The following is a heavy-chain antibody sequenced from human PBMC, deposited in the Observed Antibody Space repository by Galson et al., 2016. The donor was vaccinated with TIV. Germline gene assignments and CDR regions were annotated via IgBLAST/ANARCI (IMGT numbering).Heavy chain of an antibody. V-gene: IGHV3-66*02. CDR2: ISDGGNA. CDR1: GLSVSLNH. D-gene: IGHD2-8*02. CDR3: ARDRILGATYYYYYYGMDV. J-gene: IGHJ6*02. Sequence: SLRLSCAASGLSVSLNHMTWVRQAPGKGLEWVSLISDGGNAYYPDSVRGRFTISRDKSKNALYLQMNNLRVEDTAVYYCARDRILGATYYYYYYGMDVWGQGTAVTVSS.